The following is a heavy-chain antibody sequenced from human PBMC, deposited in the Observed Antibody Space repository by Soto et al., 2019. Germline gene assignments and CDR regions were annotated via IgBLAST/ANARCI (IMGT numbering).Heavy chain of an antibody. Sequence: GGSLRLSCAASGFTFDDYAMHWVRQAPGKGLEWVSLISWDGGRTYYADSVKGLFTISRDNSKTSLYLQMNSLRAEDTALYYCAKAGRYYYYGMDVWGQGTTVTVSS. J-gene: IGHJ6*02. CDR2: ISWDGGRT. CDR1: GFTFDDYA. V-gene: IGHV3-43D*04. CDR3: AKAGRYYYYGMDV.